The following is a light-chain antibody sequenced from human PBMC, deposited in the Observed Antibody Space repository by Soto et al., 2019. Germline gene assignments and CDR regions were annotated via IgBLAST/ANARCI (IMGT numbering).Light chain of an antibody. V-gene: IGKV2-24*01. J-gene: IGKJ4*01. CDR1: QSLVHTDGNTY. CDR3: MQATQSIT. Sequence: DIVMTQTPLSSPVTLGQPASISCRSSQSLVHTDGNTYLSWLQQRPGQPPRLLIYQISNRFSGVPDRVSGSGAGTDFTLKISRVEAEDVGVYYCMQATQSITFGGGTKVEIK. CDR2: QIS.